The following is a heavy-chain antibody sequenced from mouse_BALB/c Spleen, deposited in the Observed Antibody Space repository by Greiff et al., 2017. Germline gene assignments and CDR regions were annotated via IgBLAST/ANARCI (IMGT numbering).Heavy chain of an antibody. V-gene: IGHV1-18*01. CDR3: ARRSSITTVYFDY. J-gene: IGHJ2*01. CDR1: GYTFTDYN. CDR2: INPNNGGT. Sequence: EVQVVESGPELVKPGASVKIPCKASGYTFTDYNMDWVKQSHGKSLEWIGDINPNNGGTIYNQKFKGKATLTVDKSSSTAYMELRSLTSEDTAVYYCARRSSITTVYFDYWGQGTTLTVSS. D-gene: IGHD1-1*01.